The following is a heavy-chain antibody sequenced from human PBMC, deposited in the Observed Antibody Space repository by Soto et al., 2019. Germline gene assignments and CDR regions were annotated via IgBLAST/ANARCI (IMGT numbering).Heavy chain of an antibody. CDR2: IIPIFGTA. D-gene: IGHD1-26*01. CDR1: GGTFSSYS. Sequence: QVQLVQSGAEVKKPGSSVKVSCKASGGTFSSYSINWVRQAPGQGLEWMGEIIPIFGTANYVQKFQDRVTITADEYTSTAYMELSSLRSEDTSVYCCSRDGGRHSGGIDYWGQGTLVTVSS. J-gene: IGHJ4*02. V-gene: IGHV1-69*01. CDR3: SRDGGRHSGGIDY.